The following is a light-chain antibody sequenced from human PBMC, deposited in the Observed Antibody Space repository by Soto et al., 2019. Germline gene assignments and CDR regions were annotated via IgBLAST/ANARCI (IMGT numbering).Light chain of an antibody. Sequence: QSVLTQPASVSGSPGQSITIFCTGTSSDVGGYNYVSWYQQHPGKAPKLMIYDVSNRPSGVSNRFSGSKSGNTASLTISGLQAEDEADYYCSSYTSSSIVFGTGTKDTVL. CDR2: DVS. CDR3: SSYTSSSIV. V-gene: IGLV2-14*01. CDR1: SSDVGGYNY. J-gene: IGLJ1*01.